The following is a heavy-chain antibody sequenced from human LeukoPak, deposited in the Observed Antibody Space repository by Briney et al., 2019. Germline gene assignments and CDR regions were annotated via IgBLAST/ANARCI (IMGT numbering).Heavy chain of an antibody. J-gene: IGHJ5*02. V-gene: IGHV5-51*01. CDR2: IYPGDSDT. CDR3: ARRTSANWFDP. CDR1: GYSFTNYW. Sequence: HGESLKISCQASGYSFTNYWIGWVRQMPGKGLEWMGIIYPGDSDTRYSPSFQGQVTISADKSISTAYLQWSSLKASDTAIYFRARRTSANWFDPWGQGTLVTVSS. D-gene: IGHD1-7*01.